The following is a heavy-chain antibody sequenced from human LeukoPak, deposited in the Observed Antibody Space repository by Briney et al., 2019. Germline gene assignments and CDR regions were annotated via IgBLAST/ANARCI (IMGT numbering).Heavy chain of an antibody. CDR3: ARVPKRGYTRPYYYYYGMDV. CDR2: INHSGST. Sequence: SETLSLTCAVYGGSFSGYYWSWIRQPPGKGQEWIGEINHSGSTNYNQSLKSRVTISVDTSKNQFSLKLSSVTAADTAVYYCARVPKRGYTRPYYYYYGMDVWGQGTTVTVSS. J-gene: IGHJ6*02. V-gene: IGHV4-34*01. CDR1: GGSFSGYY. D-gene: IGHD5-18*01.